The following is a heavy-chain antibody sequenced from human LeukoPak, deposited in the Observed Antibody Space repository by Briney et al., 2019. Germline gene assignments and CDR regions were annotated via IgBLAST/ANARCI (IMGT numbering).Heavy chain of an antibody. V-gene: IGHV3-48*03. D-gene: IGHD2-2*01. CDR1: GFTFSSYE. Sequence: AGGSLRLSCAASGFTFSSYEMNWVRQAPGKGLEWVSYISSSGSTIYYADSVKGRFTISRDNAKNSLYLQMNSLRAEDTAVYCCARGGDCSSTSCSTQIVATTKGFDYWGQGTLVTVSS. CDR3: ARGGDCSSTSCSTQIVATTKGFDY. J-gene: IGHJ4*02. CDR2: ISSSGSTI.